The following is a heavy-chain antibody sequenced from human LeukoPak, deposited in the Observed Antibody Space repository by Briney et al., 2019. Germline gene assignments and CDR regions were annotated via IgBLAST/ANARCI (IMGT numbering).Heavy chain of an antibody. D-gene: IGHD3-22*01. CDR1: GYTFTGYY. V-gene: IGHV1-2*02. CDR3: ARGGYYDSSGYYYPFDY. CDR2: INPNSGGT. Sequence: ASVKVSCKASGYTFTGYYTHWVRQAPGQGLEWMGWINPNSGGTNSAQKFQGRVTMTWDTSISTAYMELSRLRSDDTAVYYCARGGYYDSSGYYYPFDYWGQGTLVTVSS. J-gene: IGHJ4*02.